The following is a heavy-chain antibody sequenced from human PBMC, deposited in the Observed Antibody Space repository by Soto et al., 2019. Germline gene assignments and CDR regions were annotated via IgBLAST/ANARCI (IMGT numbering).Heavy chain of an antibody. D-gene: IGHD3-9*01. CDR2: ISSDGSST. V-gene: IGHV3-74*01. Sequence: EVQLVESGGGLVQSGGSLGLSCAASGFSFRSYWMHWVRQAPGKGLVWVARISSDGSSTTYADSANGRFTISRDNASNTRYLQVSSLRAEDTAVYYCAREYYGVLTGYYNDYWGQVTLVTVSS. J-gene: IGHJ4*02. CDR1: GFSFRSYW. CDR3: AREYYGVLTGYYNDY.